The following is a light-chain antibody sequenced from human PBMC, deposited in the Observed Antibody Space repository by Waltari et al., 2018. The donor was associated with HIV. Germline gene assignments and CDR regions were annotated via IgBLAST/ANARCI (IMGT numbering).Light chain of an antibody. V-gene: IGLV1-51*01. Sequence: QSVLTQPPSVSAAPGQKVTISCSGSHSNIGNNYDTWYQQLPGTAPKLLIYDNNKRPSGIPDRFSGSKSGTSATLGITGLQTGDEADYYCGTWDSSLSAGVFGGGTKLTVL. J-gene: IGLJ2*01. CDR2: DNN. CDR1: HSNIGNNY. CDR3: GTWDSSLSAGV.